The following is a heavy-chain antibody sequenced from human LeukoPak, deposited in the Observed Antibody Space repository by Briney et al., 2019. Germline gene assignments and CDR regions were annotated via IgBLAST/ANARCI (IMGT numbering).Heavy chain of an antibody. CDR3: ARDRGLRRGGGMDV. V-gene: IGHV3-23*01. J-gene: IGHJ6*02. Sequence: PGGTLRLSCAASGFTFSSYAMSWVRQAPGKGLEWVSAISGSGSSTSYADSVKGRFTISRDNAKNTLYLQMNSLRAEDTAVYYCARDRGLRRGGGMDVWGQGTTVTVSS. D-gene: IGHD6-25*01. CDR1: GFTFSSYA. CDR2: ISGSGSST.